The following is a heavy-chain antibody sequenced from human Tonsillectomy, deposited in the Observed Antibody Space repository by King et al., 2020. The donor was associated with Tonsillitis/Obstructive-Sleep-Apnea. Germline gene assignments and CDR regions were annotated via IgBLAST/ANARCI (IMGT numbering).Heavy chain of an antibody. D-gene: IGHD2-2*01. J-gene: IGHJ4*02. CDR2: IIPIFGTA. V-gene: IGHV1-69*12. CDR1: GGTFSSYA. Sequence: QLVQSGAEVKKPGSSVKVSCKASGGTFSSYAISWGRQAPGQGLEWMGGIIPIFGTANYAQKVQGRVTITADESTSTAYMELSSLRSEDTAVYYWAIGYCSSTSCYFTQYYFDYWGQGTLVTVSS. CDR3: AIGYCSSTSCYFTQYYFDY.